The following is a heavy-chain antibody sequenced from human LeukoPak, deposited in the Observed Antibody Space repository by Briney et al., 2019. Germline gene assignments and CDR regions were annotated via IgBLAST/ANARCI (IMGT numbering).Heavy chain of an antibody. D-gene: IGHD5-12*01. CDR2: IVVGSGNT. Sequence: SVKVSCKASGFTFTISAMQWVRQARGQRLEWIGWIVVGSGNTNYAQKFQERVTITRDMSTSTAYMELSSLRSEDTAVYYCAAGTPNIVAHDAFDIWGQGTMVTVSS. J-gene: IGHJ3*02. CDR1: GFTFTISA. V-gene: IGHV1-58*02. CDR3: AAGTPNIVAHDAFDI.